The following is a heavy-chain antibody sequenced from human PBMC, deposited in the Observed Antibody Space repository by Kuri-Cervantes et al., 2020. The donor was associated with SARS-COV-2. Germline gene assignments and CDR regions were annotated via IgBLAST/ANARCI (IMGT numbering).Heavy chain of an antibody. D-gene: IGHD3-3*01. J-gene: IGHJ4*02. V-gene: IGHV3-30*03. Sequence: GESLKISCAASGFTFSSYGMHWVRQAPGKGLEWVAVILYDGSNKYYADSVKGRFTISRDNSKNTLYLQMNSLRAEDTAVYYCARPPLITIFGDYFDYWGQGTLVTVSS. CDR2: ILYDGSNK. CDR3: ARPPLITIFGDYFDY. CDR1: GFTFSSYG.